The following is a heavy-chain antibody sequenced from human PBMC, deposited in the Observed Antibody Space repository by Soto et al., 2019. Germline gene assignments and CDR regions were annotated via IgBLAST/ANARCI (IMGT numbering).Heavy chain of an antibody. D-gene: IGHD2-15*01. J-gene: IGHJ4*02. CDR2: IRSNGRT. Sequence: EVQLVESGGGLGQPGGSLELSCAASGFTFSASAMHCVRQASGKGPEWVGRIRSNGRTAYAASMQGRFTISRDDSKKTSYLQLNSLKTDDTSVYYCARLDCSGGSCYPYYFEQWGQGALVTVSA. CDR3: ARLDCSGGSCYPYYFEQ. V-gene: IGHV3-73*02. CDR1: GFTFSASA.